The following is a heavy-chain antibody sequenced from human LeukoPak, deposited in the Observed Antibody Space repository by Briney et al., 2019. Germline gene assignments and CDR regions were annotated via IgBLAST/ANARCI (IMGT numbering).Heavy chain of an antibody. CDR2: ISSSGSTI. CDR3: ARDRRGYSYGRYFDY. Sequence: GGSLRLSCAASGFTFNSYEMNWVRQAQGKGLEWVSYISSSGSTIYYADSVKGRFTISRDNAKNSLYLQMNSLRAEDTAVYYCARDRRGYSYGRYFDYWGQGTLVTVSS. CDR1: GFTFNSYE. V-gene: IGHV3-48*03. J-gene: IGHJ4*02. D-gene: IGHD5-18*01.